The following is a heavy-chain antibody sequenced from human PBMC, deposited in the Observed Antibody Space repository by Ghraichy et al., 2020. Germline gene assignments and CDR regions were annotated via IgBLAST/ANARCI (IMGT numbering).Heavy chain of an antibody. Sequence: SVKVSCKGCGFTYTNSAIQGVRPARGRRPEWVGWIVVGSGNSNYAQMFRERVTISRDMSANTAYMELCSLGFEDTAVYYCAAVGRLPLEGLSEEFEVWGQGTLVTVSS. J-gene: IGHJ4*02. CDR2: IVVGSGNS. CDR3: AAVGRLPLEGLSEEFEV. D-gene: IGHD3-16*02. V-gene: IGHV1-58*02. CDR1: GFTYTNSA.